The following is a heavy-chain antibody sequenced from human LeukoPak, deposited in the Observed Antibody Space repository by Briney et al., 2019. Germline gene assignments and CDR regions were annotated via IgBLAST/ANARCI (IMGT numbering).Heavy chain of an antibody. CDR1: GGSISSYY. V-gene: IGHV4-59*01. Sequence: PSETLSLTCTLSGGSISSYYWSWIRQPPGKGLEWIGYIYYSGSTNYNPSLKSRVTISVDTSKNQFSLKLSSVTAADTAVYYCARSEPRTYYFDYWGQGTLVTVSS. J-gene: IGHJ4*02. CDR2: IYYSGST. CDR3: ARSEPRTYYFDY. D-gene: IGHD1-1*01.